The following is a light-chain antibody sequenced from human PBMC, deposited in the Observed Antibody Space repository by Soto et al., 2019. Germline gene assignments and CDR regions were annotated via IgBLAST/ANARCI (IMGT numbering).Light chain of an antibody. CDR3: QQYHHWPWT. CDR2: GAS. Sequence: EVVMTQSPATLSVSPGERATLSCRASQSVSNNLAWYQLKPGQAPRLLIYGASTRATGIPARFSGSGSGTEFTLTISSLQSEDSAIYYCQQYHHWPWTFGQGTKVDIK. CDR1: QSVSNN. V-gene: IGKV3-15*01. J-gene: IGKJ1*01.